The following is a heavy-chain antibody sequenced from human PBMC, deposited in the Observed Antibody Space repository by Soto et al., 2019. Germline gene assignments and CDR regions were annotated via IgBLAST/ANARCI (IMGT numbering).Heavy chain of an antibody. D-gene: IGHD3-10*01. CDR2: IIPIFGTA. CDR1: GGTFSSYA. V-gene: IGHV1-69*01. J-gene: IGHJ4*02. CDR3: AREGAMVRGVRPLGY. Sequence: QVQLVQSGAEVKKPGSSLKVSCKASGGTFSSYAISWVRQAPGQGLEWMGGIIPIFGTANYAQKFQGRVTITAEESTSTAYMELSSLRSEDMAVYYCAREGAMVRGVRPLGYWGQGTLVTVSS.